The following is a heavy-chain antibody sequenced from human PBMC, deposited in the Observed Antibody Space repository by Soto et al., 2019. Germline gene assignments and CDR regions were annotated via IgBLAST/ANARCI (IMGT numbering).Heavy chain of an antibody. CDR1: GFTFSSYG. D-gene: IGHD6-13*01. V-gene: IGHV3-30*03. Sequence: PGGSLRLSYAAAGFTFSSYGMHWVRQAPGKGLEWVAVISYDGSNKYYADSVKGRFTISRDNSKNTLYLQMNSLRAEDTAVYYCTTAAVHYYYGMDVWGQGTTVTVSS. J-gene: IGHJ6*02. CDR2: ISYDGSNK. CDR3: TTAAVHYYYGMDV.